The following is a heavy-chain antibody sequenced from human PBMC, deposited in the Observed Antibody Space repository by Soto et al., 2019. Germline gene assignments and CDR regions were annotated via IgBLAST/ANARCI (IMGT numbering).Heavy chain of an antibody. V-gene: IGHV4-30-4*01. J-gene: IGHJ6*02. CDR1: GDSLNSGDYY. CDR2: IFYSGST. Sequence: SETLSLTCTVSGDSLNSGDYYWSWLRQPPGKGLEWIGYIFYSGSTHFNPSLKSRLSMSVDTTKNQFSLKLSSVTAADTAVYFCVRALGRITWIVWGQGTTVTVSS. D-gene: IGHD2-2*03. CDR3: VRALGRITWIV.